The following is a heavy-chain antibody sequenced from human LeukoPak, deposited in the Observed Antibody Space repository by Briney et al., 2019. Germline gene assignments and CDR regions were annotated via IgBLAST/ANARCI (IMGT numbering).Heavy chain of an antibody. D-gene: IGHD4-23*01. CDR3: AKDTSGGPKYYYYYGMDV. V-gene: IGHV3-9*01. CDR2: ISWNSGSI. Sequence: GGSLRLSCAASGFTFSSYAMSWVRQAPGKGLEWVSGISWNSGSIGYADSVKGRFTISRDNAKNSLYLQMNSLRAEDTALYYCAKDTSGGPKYYYYYGMDVWGQGTTVTVSS. CDR1: GFTFSSYA. J-gene: IGHJ6*02.